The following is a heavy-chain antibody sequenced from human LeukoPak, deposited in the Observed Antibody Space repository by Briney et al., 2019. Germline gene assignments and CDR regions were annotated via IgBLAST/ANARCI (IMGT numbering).Heavy chain of an antibody. J-gene: IGHJ6*02. CDR3: ATGLSFITGTTGNYYYYGMDV. V-gene: IGHV1-69-2*01. Sequence: ASVKISCKVSGYTFTDYYMHWVQQAPGKGLEWMGLVDPEDGETIYAEKFQGRVIITADTSTDTAYMELSSLRSEDTAVYYCATGLSFITGTTGNYYYYGMDVWGQGTTVTVSS. D-gene: IGHD1-20*01. CDR2: VDPEDGET. CDR1: GYTFTDYY.